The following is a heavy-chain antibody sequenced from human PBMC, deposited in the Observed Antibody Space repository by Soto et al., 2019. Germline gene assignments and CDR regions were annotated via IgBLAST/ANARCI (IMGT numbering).Heavy chain of an antibody. CDR3: AKDSGDGYNLLPFDY. J-gene: IGHJ4*02. D-gene: IGHD2-15*01. CDR2: ISWNSGSI. Sequence: QPGGSLRLSCAASGFTFDDYAMHWVRQAPGKGLEWVSGISWNSGSIGYADSVKGRFTISRDNAKNSLYLQMNSLRAEDTALYYCAKDSGDGYNLLPFDYWGQGTLVTVSS. V-gene: IGHV3-9*01. CDR1: GFTFDDYA.